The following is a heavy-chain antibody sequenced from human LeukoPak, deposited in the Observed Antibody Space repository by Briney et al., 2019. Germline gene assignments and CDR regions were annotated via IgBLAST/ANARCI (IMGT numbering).Heavy chain of an antibody. J-gene: IGHJ4*02. CDR2: IYYSGST. D-gene: IGHD3-22*01. CDR1: TDSISGSSYY. CDR3: ARDGYYYDFSGHRPFDY. V-gene: IGHV4-39*07. Sequence: SETLSLTCTVSTDSISGSSYYWGWIRQPPGKGLEWIGSIYYSGSTYYNPSLKSRVTISVDTSKTQFSLKLTSVTAADTAVYYCARDGYYYDFSGHRPFDYWGQGTLVTVSS.